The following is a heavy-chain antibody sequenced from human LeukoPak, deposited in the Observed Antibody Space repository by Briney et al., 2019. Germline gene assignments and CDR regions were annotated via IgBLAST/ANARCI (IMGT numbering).Heavy chain of an antibody. J-gene: IGHJ4*02. Sequence: GGSLRLSCAASGFTFDDYGMSWVRQAPGKGLEWVSGINWNGGSTGYADSVKGRFTISRDNAKNSLYLQMNSLRAEDTAVYYCAKDPDCTSGVCYTFFDYWGQGTLVTVSS. CDR2: INWNGGST. CDR3: AKDPDCTSGVCYTFFDY. V-gene: IGHV3-20*04. CDR1: GFTFDDYG. D-gene: IGHD2-8*01.